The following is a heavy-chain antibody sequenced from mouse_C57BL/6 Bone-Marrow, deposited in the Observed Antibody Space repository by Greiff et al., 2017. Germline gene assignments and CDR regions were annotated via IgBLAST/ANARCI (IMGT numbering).Heavy chain of an antibody. CDR2: IDPSDSYT. CDR1: GYTFTSYW. Sequence: QVQLQQPGAELVMPGASVKLSCKASGYTFTSYWMHWVKQRPGQGLEWIGEIDPSDSYTNYNQKFKGKSTLTVDKSSSTAYMQLSSLTSEDSAVYDCAREGSYSYYGGQGTTLTVSS. D-gene: IGHD1-1*01. CDR3: AREGSYSYY. J-gene: IGHJ2*01. V-gene: IGHV1-69*01.